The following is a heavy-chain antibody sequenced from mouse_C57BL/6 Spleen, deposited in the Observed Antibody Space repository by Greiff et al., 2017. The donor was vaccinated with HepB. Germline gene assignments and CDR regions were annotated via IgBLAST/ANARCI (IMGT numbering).Heavy chain of an antibody. CDR1: GYSITSGYY. Sequence: DVKLQESGPGLVKPSQSLSLTCSVTGYSITSGYYWNWIRQFPGNKLEWMGYISYDGSNNYNPSLKNRISITRDTSKNQFFLKLNSVTTEDTATYYCARDGSGGSGFAYWGQGTLVTVSA. CDR3: ARDGSGGSGFAY. J-gene: IGHJ3*01. V-gene: IGHV3-6*01. D-gene: IGHD3-2*02. CDR2: ISYDGSN.